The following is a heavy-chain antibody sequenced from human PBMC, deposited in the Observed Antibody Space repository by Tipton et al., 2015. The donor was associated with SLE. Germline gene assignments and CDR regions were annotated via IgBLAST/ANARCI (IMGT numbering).Heavy chain of an antibody. CDR2: LYSGGST. Sequence: SLRLSCAASGFTFSNYEMNWVRQAPGKGPEWVSTLYSGGSTYYADSVKGRFTISRHDSKNTLFLQMNRLRPDDTAVYYCAKNRGITYHYFYYMDVWGKGTTVTASS. CDR3: AKNRGITYHYFYYMDV. V-gene: IGHV3-53*04. D-gene: IGHD3-16*01. J-gene: IGHJ6*03. CDR1: GFTFSNYE.